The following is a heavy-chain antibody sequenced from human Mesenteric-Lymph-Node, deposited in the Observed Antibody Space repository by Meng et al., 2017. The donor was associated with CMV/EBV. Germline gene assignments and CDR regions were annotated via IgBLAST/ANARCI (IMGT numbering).Heavy chain of an antibody. Sequence: GESLKISCAASGFTFSDYGMHWVRQAPGKGLEWVAFIRYDGSNKYYADSVKGRFTISRDNSKNMLYLQMNSLRAEDTAVYYCAKPPYDFWSGPGGWFDPWGQGTLVTVSS. D-gene: IGHD3-3*01. CDR3: AKPPYDFWSGPGGWFDP. CDR1: GFTFSDYG. J-gene: IGHJ5*02. CDR2: IRYDGSNK. V-gene: IGHV3-30*02.